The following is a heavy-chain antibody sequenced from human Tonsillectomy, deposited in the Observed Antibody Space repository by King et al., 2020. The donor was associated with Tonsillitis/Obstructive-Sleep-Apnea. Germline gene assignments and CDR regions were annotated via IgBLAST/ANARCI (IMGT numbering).Heavy chain of an antibody. V-gene: IGHV4-61*01. J-gene: IGHJ4*02. Sequence: VQLQESGPGLVKPSETLSLTCTVSGGSVSSGSYYWSWIRQPPGKGLQWIGYISYSGSTNYNPSLKSRVTISVDTSKNQFSLRMSPVTAADTAVYYCAREPFTNYCSSINCQGFWGQGTLVTVSS. CDR2: ISYSGST. CDR3: AREPFTNYCSSINCQGF. D-gene: IGHD2-2*01. CDR1: GGSVSSGSYY.